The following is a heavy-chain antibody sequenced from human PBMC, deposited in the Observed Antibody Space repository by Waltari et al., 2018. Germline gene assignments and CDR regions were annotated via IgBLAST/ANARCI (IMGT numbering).Heavy chain of an antibody. D-gene: IGHD2-8*01. V-gene: IGHV4-39*01. J-gene: IGHJ2*01. CDR3: ARHPAMTIMLWYFDL. CDR2: IYYSGST. Sequence: QLQLQESGPGLVKPSETLSLTCTVSGGSIRSSSYYGGWIRQPPGKGLEWIGSIYYSGSTYYNPSLKSRVTISVDTSKNQFSLKLSSVTAADTAVYYCARHPAMTIMLWYFDLWGRGTLVTVSS. CDR1: GGSIRSSSYY.